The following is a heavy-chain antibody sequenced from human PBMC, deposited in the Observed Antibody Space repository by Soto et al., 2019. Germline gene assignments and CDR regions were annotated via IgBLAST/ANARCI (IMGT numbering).Heavy chain of an antibody. J-gene: IGHJ4*02. D-gene: IGHD1-7*01. Sequence: EVLLAESGGGMVQPGGSLRLSCVASGFTFSSYEMHWVRQAPGKGLEYVSSISSNGGTTYYGNSVKGRFTISRDNSKNTLYLQMGSLRAEDMAVYYCVRRVSGNYDYWGQGTLVTVSS. CDR1: GFTFSSYE. V-gene: IGHV3-64*01. CDR3: VRRVSGNYDY. CDR2: ISSNGGTT.